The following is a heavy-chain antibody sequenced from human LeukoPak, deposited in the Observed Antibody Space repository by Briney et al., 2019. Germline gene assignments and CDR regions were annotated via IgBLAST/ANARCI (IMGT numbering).Heavy chain of an antibody. CDR1: GFTLDDYV. Sequence: GGSLRLSCAASGFTLDDYVMRCVRQAPPRGVEWVSGINWYGGSTGYADSVKGRVTISRDNAKNSVYLQVNSLRAADTALYYCARDRLLAYYCDSSGYYVSDAFDVWGQGTTVTVSS. J-gene: IGHJ3*01. V-gene: IGHV3-20*04. CDR2: INWYGGST. CDR3: ARDRLLAYYCDSSGYYVSDAFDV. D-gene: IGHD3-22*01.